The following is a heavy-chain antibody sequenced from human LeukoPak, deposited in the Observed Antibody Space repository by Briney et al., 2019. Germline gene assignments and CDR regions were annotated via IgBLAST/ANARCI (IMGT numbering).Heavy chain of an antibody. Sequence: ASVKVSCKVSGYTLTELSMHWVRQAPGKGLEWMGGFDPEDGETIYAQKFQGRVTMTEDTPTDTAYMELSSLRSEDMAVYYCARIPYYDSSGQHAFDIWGQGTMVTVSS. D-gene: IGHD3-22*01. V-gene: IGHV1-24*01. J-gene: IGHJ3*02. CDR3: ARIPYYDSSGQHAFDI. CDR2: FDPEDGET. CDR1: GYTLTELS.